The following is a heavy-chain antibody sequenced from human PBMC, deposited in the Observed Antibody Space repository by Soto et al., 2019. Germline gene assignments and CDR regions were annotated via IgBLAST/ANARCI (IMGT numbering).Heavy chain of an antibody. J-gene: IGHJ3*02. D-gene: IGHD2-15*01. CDR3: ARPSREYCSGGSFLCDAFDI. Sequence: SGPTLVKPTQTLTLTCTFSGFSLSTSGVGVGWIRQPPGKALEWLALIYWDDDKRYSPSLKSRLTITKDTSKNQVVLTMTNMDPVDTATYYCARPSREYCSGGSFLCDAFDIWGQGTMVTVSS. CDR2: IYWDDDK. CDR1: GFSLSTSGVG. V-gene: IGHV2-5*02.